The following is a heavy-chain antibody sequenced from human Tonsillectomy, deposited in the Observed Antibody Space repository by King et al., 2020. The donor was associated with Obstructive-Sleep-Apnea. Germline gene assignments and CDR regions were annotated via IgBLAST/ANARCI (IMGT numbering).Heavy chain of an antibody. J-gene: IGHJ5*02. D-gene: IGHD2-2*01. V-gene: IGHV1-2*04. CDR3: ARDANALGYCSSTSCSPFDP. CDR2: INPNSGGT. Sequence: QLVQSGAEVKKPGASVKVSCKASGYTFTGYYMHWVRQAPGQGLEWMGWINPNSGGTNYAQKFQGWVTMTRDTSISTAYMELSRLRSADTAVYYCARDANALGYCSSTSCSPFDPWGQGTLVTVSS. CDR1: GYTFTGYY.